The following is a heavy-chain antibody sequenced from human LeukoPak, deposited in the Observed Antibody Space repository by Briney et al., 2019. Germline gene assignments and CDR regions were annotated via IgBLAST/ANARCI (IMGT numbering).Heavy chain of an antibody. J-gene: IGHJ4*02. CDR3: ARGRSHYYGSGSYYHYFDY. Sequence: SETLSLTCAVYGGSFSGDYWSWIRQPPGKGLEWIGEINHSGSTNYNPSLKSRVTISVDTSKNQFSLKLSSVTAADTAVYYCARGRSHYYGSGSYYHYFDYWGQGTLVTVSS. V-gene: IGHV4-34*01. D-gene: IGHD3-10*01. CDR2: INHSGST. CDR1: GGSFSGDY.